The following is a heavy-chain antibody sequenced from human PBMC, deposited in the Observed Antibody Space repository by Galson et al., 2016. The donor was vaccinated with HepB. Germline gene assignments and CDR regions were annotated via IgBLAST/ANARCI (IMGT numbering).Heavy chain of an antibody. CDR2: ISNDGRNK. CDR3: ARFIASPWNDYYYYGMDV. CDR1: GFIFRSYA. Sequence: SLRLSCADSGFIFRSYAMNWVRQAPGKGLEWLAVISNDGRNKYFADSVKGRFTISRDNSKNTLYRQMNRLRAEDTAVYYCARFIASPWNDYYYYGMDVWGKGTTVTVSS. J-gene: IGHJ6*04. D-gene: IGHD1-1*01. V-gene: IGHV3-30-3*01.